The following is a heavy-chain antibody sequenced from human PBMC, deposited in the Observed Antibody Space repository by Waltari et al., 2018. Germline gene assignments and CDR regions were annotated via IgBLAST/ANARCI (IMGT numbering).Heavy chain of an antibody. Sequence: QVHLQESGPGLVNPSQTLSLTCTVSGGSVSSGGYSWSWFRQRPGEALEWIGHIYNTWNTYYKPYLRSRVDISLETSEKQCSLKVNVMTGADTGGYYCGGDLKYNNGGYDMPLWGQGTLV. J-gene: IGHJ4*02. CDR1: GGSVSSGGYS. V-gene: IGHV4-31*03. CDR3: GGDLKYNNGGYDMPL. D-gene: IGHD6-19*01. CDR2: IYNTWNT.